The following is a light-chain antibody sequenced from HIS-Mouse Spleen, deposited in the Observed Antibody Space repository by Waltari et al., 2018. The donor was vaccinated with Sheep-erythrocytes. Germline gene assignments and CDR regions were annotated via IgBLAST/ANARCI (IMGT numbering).Light chain of an antibody. CDR2: EVS. CDR1: SSYVGGYNY. V-gene: IGLV2-8*01. CDR3: SSYAGSNNWV. J-gene: IGLJ3*02. Sequence: QSALTQPPSASGSPGQPVTIPCTGTSSYVGGYNYVSWYQQHPGKAPKLMIYEVSKRPSGVPDRFSGSKSGNTASLTVSGLQAEDEADYYCSSYAGSNNWVFGGGTKLTVL.